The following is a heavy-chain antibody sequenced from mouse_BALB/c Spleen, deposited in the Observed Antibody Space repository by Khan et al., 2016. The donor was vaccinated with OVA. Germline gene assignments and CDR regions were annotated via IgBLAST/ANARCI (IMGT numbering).Heavy chain of an antibody. J-gene: IGHJ4*01. CDR1: GFDFRRYW. CDR3: ARGLRRYYYAMDY. CDR2: INPDSSTI. Sequence: VQLQQSGGGLVQPGGSLKLSCAASGFDFRRYWMSWVRQAPGKGLEWIGEINPDSSTINYTPSLKDKFIISRDNAKNTLYLQMSKVRSEDTALYYCARGLRRYYYAMDYWGQGTSVTVSS. D-gene: IGHD2-2*01. V-gene: IGHV4-1*02.